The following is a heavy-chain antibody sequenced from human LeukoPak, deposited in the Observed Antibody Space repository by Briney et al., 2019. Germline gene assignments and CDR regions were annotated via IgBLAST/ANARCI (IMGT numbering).Heavy chain of an antibody. Sequence: VASVKVSCKASVYTFTGYYMHWVRQAPGQGLEWMGWINPNSGGTYYAQKFQGRVTMTRDTSISSAYMELSSLRSDDTAVYYCARVWPCTNGVCPDVFEYWGQGTLATVSS. V-gene: IGHV1-2*02. CDR2: INPNSGGT. J-gene: IGHJ4*02. CDR1: VYTFTGYY. D-gene: IGHD2-8*01. CDR3: ARVWPCTNGVCPDVFEY.